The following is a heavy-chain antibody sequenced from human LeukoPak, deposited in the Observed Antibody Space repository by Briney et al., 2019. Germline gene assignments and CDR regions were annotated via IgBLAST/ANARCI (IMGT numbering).Heavy chain of an antibody. J-gene: IGHJ2*01. CDR3: TREDNWYFDL. Sequence: GGSLRLSCAASGFTFSSYSMNWVRQAPGKGLEWISYISSSSSTRYYADSVKGRFTISRDNAKNSLYLQLNSLRAEDTAVYYCTREDNWYFDLWGRGTLVTVSS. CDR2: ISSSSSTR. V-gene: IGHV3-48*01. CDR1: GFTFSSYS.